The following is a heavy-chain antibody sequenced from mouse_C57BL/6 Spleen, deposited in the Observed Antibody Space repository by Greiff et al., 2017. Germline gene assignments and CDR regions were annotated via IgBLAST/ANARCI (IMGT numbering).Heavy chain of an antibody. D-gene: IGHD2-14*01. CDR1: GYTFTNYW. J-gene: IGHJ1*03. V-gene: IGHV1-53*01. CDR2: INPSSGGT. CDR3: ARREGGRYFEG. Sequence: VQLQEPGTELVQPGASVKLSCTASGYTFTNYWMHWVKQRPGQGLEWIGNINPSSGGTTYHEKFKSKATLTVDKSASTAYMQLSSLTSADSAVYYCARREGGRYFEGRGTGTTVTGS.